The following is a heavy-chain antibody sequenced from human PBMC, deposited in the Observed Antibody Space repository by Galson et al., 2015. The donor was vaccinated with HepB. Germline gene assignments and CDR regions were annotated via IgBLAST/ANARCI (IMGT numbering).Heavy chain of an antibody. J-gene: IGHJ6*03. D-gene: IGHD2-2*01. CDR2: ILNDGTNK. CDR1: GFIFSSHG. V-gene: IGHV3-30-3*01. Sequence: SLRLSCAASGFIFSSHGMHWVRQAPGNGLEWVAMILNDGTNKYYADSVKGRFTIPRDNSKNTLYLQMTSLTAEDTAVYYCARDACSSPSCRPAWGYMDVWGKGTTVTVSS. CDR3: ARDACSSPSCRPAWGYMDV.